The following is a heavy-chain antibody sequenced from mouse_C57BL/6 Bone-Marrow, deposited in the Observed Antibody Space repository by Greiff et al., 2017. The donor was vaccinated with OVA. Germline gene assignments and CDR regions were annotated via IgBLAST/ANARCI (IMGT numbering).Heavy chain of an antibody. V-gene: IGHV1-63*01. CDR3: AREGVYSNYPFDY. J-gene: IGHJ2*01. CDR1: GYTFTNYW. Sequence: QVQLKESGAELVRPGTSVKMSCKASGYTFTNYWIGWAKQRPGHGLEWIGDIYPGGGYTNYNEKFKGKATLTADKSSSTAYMQFSSLTSEDSAIYYCAREGVYSNYPFDYWGQGTTLTVSS. CDR2: IYPGGGYT. D-gene: IGHD2-5*01.